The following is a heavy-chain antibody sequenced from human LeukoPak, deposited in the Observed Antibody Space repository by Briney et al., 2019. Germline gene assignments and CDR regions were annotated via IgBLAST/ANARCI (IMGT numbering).Heavy chain of an antibody. Sequence: SETLSLTCTVSGGSISSYYWSWIRQPAGKGLEWIGRIYTSGSTNYNPSLKSRVTMSVDTFKNQFSLKLSSVTAADTAVYYCARGLHGDLYYYYGMDIWGQGTTVTVSS. CDR3: ARGLHGDLYYYYGMDI. D-gene: IGHD4-17*01. V-gene: IGHV4-4*07. J-gene: IGHJ6*02. CDR1: GGSISSYY. CDR2: IYTSGST.